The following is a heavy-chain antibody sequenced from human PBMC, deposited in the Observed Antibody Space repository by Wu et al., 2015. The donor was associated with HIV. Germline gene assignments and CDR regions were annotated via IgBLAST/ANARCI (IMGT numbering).Heavy chain of an antibody. Sequence: QVQLVQSGAEVKKPGASVKVSCKASGYTFTSYYMHWVRQAPGQGLEWMGIINPSGGSTSYAQKFQGRVTMTRDTSTSTVYMELSSLRSEDTAVYYCAKSYSGSSGGNYYYYYMDVWGKGTTVTASS. CDR3: AKSYSGSSGGNYYYYYMDV. CDR1: GYTFTSYY. D-gene: IGHD1-26*01. V-gene: IGHV1-46*01. J-gene: IGHJ6*03. CDR2: INPSGGST.